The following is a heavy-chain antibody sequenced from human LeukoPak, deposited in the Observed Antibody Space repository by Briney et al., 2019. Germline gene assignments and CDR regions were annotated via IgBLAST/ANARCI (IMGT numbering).Heavy chain of an antibody. V-gene: IGHV4-39*01. CDR2: IYYSGST. Sequence: SETLSLTCTVSGGSIRCGSYYGGGIRQPPGKGLEWIGSIYYSGSTYYNPSLKSRVTISVDTSKNQVSLRLSSVTAADTAVYYCARGHYDSSGDYYPFDYWGQGTLVTVSS. CDR3: ARGHYDSSGDYYPFDY. CDR1: GGSIRCGSYY. J-gene: IGHJ4*02. D-gene: IGHD3-22*01.